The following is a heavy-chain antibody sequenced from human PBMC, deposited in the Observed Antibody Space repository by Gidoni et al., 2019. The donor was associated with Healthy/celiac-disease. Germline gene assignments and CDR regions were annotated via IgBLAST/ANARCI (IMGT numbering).Heavy chain of an antibody. D-gene: IGHD5-12*01. V-gene: IGHV1-18*01. CDR3: ARVPVDIVATIEGRFDY. Sequence: QVQLVQSGAEVKKPWSSEKVSCKDAGYTLSSYGISWVRQAPGQWLEWKGWICAYKGNTNYAQKRQGRVTMTTDTSTSTAYMELRSLRSDDTAVYYCARVPVDIVATIEGRFDYWGQGTLVTVSS. CDR2: ICAYKGNT. CDR1: GYTLSSYG. J-gene: IGHJ4*02.